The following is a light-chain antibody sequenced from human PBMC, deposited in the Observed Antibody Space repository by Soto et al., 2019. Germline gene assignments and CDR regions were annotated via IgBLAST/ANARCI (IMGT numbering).Light chain of an antibody. CDR2: KAS. Sequence: DIQMTQSPSTLSASVLDRVTITCGASQSISSWLAWYQQKPGKAPKLLIYKASSLESGVPSRFSGSGSGTEFTLTISSLQPDDFATYYCQHYNSYSEAFGQGTKVDIK. CDR3: QHYNSYSEA. J-gene: IGKJ1*01. CDR1: QSISSW. V-gene: IGKV1-5*03.